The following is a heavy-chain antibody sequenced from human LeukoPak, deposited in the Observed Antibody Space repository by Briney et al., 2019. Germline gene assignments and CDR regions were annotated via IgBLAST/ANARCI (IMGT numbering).Heavy chain of an antibody. Sequence: SETLSLTCTVSGGSISSYYWSWIRQPPGKGLEWIGYIYYSGSTNYNPSLKSRVTISVDTSKNQFSLKLSSVTAADTAVYYCARDQYSSGSWGLYYYYGMDVWGQGTTVTVSS. V-gene: IGHV4-59*01. D-gene: IGHD3-10*01. CDR1: GGSISSYY. CDR2: IYYSGST. CDR3: ARDQYSSGSWGLYYYYGMDV. J-gene: IGHJ6*02.